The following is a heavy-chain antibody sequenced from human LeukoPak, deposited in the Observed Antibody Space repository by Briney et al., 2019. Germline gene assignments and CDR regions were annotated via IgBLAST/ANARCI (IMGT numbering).Heavy chain of an antibody. CDR3: ASARYDSSGYYGIIGY. D-gene: IGHD3-22*01. CDR2: ISRSSNYK. J-gene: IGHJ4*02. V-gene: IGHV3-21*01. CDR1: GFTFSSYS. Sequence: GGSLRLSCAASGFTFSSYSMNWVRQAPGKGLEWVSSISRSSNYKYYADSVKGRFTISRDNAKNSLYLQMNILRAEDTGLYHCASARYDSSGYYGIIGYWGQGTLVTVSS.